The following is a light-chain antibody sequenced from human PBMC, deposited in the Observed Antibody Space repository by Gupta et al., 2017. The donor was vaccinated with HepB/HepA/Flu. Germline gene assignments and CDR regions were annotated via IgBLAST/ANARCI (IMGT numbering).Light chain of an antibody. CDR1: QIVSSY. Sequence: DIVLTQSPATLSVSPGERATLSRRASQIVSSYLAWYQQKPGQAPRLLIYDASNRATGSPARFSGSGSGTDFTLTSSRLEPEDFAVYYCQKRSNWPITFGPGTKVDIK. J-gene: IGKJ3*01. CDR3: QKRSNWPIT. CDR2: DAS. V-gene: IGKV3-11*01.